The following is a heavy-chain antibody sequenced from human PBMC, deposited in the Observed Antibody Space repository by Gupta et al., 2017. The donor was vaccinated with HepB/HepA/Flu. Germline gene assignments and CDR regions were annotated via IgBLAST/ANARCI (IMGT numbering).Heavy chain of an antibody. V-gene: IGHV3-48*02. D-gene: IGHD5-18*01. CDR3: ARDKGYTAMVTDY. J-gene: IGHJ4*02. CDR1: GFTLRGHS. CDR2: ISSSSNTM. Sequence: EVQLVESGGGLVKPGGSLRISCEAPGFTLRGHSMNWVRQAPGKGLEWISYISSSSNTMYYADSVKGRFTVSRDNAKNSLYLQMGSLRDEDTAVYYCARDKGYTAMVTDYWGQGTLVIVSS.